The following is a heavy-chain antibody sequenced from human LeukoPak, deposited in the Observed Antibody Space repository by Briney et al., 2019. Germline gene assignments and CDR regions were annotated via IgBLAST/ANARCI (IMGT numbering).Heavy chain of an antibody. CDR2: ISGSDGST. D-gene: IGHD2-2*01. J-gene: IGHJ4*02. CDR3: AGAVVDTHFHY. Sequence: GGSLRLSCAASGLTFSNYAMTWVRQAPGKGLEWVSTISGSDGSTFYADSVKGRFTISRDNSKNTVFLQMTSLRAEDTAVYHCAGAVVDTHFHYWGRGTLVTVSS. CDR1: GLTFSNYA. V-gene: IGHV3-23*01.